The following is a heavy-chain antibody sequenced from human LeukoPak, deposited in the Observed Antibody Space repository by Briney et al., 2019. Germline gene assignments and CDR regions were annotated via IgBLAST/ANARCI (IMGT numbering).Heavy chain of an antibody. CDR1: GGTFSSYA. Sequence: SVKVSCKASGGTFSSYAISWVRQAPGQGLEWMGGIIPIFGTANYAQKFQGRVTITADESTSTAYMELSSLRSEDTAVYYCARGVPDIVVVPAAIYTHYYYYGMDVWGQGTTVTVSS. CDR2: IIPIFGTA. D-gene: IGHD2-2*01. CDR3: ARGVPDIVVVPAAIYTHYYYYGMDV. V-gene: IGHV1-69*13. J-gene: IGHJ6*02.